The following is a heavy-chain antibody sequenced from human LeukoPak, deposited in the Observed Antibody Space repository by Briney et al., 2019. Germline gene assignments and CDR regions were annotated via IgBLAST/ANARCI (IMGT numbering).Heavy chain of an antibody. V-gene: IGHV3-48*03. CDR3: ARLSHSSSWSQDGY. D-gene: IGHD6-13*01. CDR2: ISSTGNTI. CDR1: GFTFSSYE. Sequence: GGSLRLSCAASGFTFSSYEMNWVRQAPGKGLEWVSYISSTGNTIYYADSLKGRFTVSRDNAENSLYLQMNSLRAEDTAVYCCARLSHSSSWSQDGYWGQGTLVTVSS. J-gene: IGHJ4*02.